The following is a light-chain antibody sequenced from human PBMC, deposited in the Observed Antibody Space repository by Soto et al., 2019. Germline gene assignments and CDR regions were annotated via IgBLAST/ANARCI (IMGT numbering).Light chain of an antibody. CDR3: QQFNGFPLT. Sequence: IQLTQSPSSLSASVGARFTITCRAGQDIGSALAWYQQRPGKAPKLLLYDASNLEAGVPSRFSGSGSGTDFTLTITSLRPEDFATYYCQQFNGFPLTFGGGTKVQIK. CDR2: DAS. V-gene: IGKV1-13*02. CDR1: QDIGSA. J-gene: IGKJ4*01.